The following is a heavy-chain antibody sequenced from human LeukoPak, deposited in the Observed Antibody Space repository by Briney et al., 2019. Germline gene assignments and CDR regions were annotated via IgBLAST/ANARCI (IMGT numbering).Heavy chain of an antibody. J-gene: IGHJ4*02. Sequence: SETLSLTCTVSGGSISSYYWSWIRQPPGKGLEWIGYIYYSGSTNYNPSLKSRVTISVDTSKNQFSLKLSSVTAADTAVYYCAREHITIFGVVTEEDYWGQGTLVTVSS. CDR2: IYYSGST. D-gene: IGHD3-3*01. CDR3: AREHITIFGVVTEEDY. V-gene: IGHV4-59*01. CDR1: GGSISSYY.